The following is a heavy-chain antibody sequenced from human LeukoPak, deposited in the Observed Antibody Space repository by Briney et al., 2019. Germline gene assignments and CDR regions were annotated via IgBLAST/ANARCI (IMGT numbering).Heavy chain of an antibody. CDR1: GFTLSNYW. V-gene: IGHV3-7*01. CDR3: ARAGVTNQLGETYWYFDL. D-gene: IGHD1-1*01. Sequence: PGGSLRLSCTASGFTLSNYWMTWVRQAPGKGLEWVAKIEKDGSATYYVDSMKGRFTVSRDNAANSLYPQMSNLGVEDTAVYSCARAGVTNQLGETYWYFDLWGRGTLVTVSS. CDR2: IEKDGSAT. J-gene: IGHJ2*01.